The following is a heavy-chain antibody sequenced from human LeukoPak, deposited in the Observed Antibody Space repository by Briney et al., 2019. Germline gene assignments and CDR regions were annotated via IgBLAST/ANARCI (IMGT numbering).Heavy chain of an antibody. CDR3: ARDRGFGEPHDY. Sequence: PGGSLRLSCAASGFTFSSYSMNWVRQAPGKGLEWVSSISSSSSYIYYADSVKGRFTISRDNAKNSLYLQMNSLRAEDTAVYHCARDRGFGEPHDYWGQGTLVTVSS. J-gene: IGHJ4*02. CDR2: ISSSSSYI. D-gene: IGHD3-10*01. V-gene: IGHV3-21*01. CDR1: GFTFSSYS.